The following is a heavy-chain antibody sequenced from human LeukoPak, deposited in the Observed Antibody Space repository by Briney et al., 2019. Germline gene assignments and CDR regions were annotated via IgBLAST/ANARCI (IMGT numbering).Heavy chain of an antibody. CDR2: IYSGGNT. CDR1: GFTVSNKC. D-gene: IGHD2/OR15-2a*01. CDR3: ARDFSFDY. Sequence: PGGSLRLSCAASGFTVSNKCMSWVRQAPGKGLEWVSGIYSGGNTYYADSVKGRFTISRDKTKNTLYLQMNSLRAEDTAVYYCARDFSFDYWGQGTLVTVSS. V-gene: IGHV3-66*01. J-gene: IGHJ4*02.